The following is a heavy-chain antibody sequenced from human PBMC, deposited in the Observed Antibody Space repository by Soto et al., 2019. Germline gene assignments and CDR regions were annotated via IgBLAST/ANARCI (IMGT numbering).Heavy chain of an antibody. V-gene: IGHV2-5*01. CDR2: IYWNDDK. CDR3: AHSPPSGRDY. CDR1: GFSLSTSGLG. J-gene: IGHJ4*02. Sequence: QITLKESVPTLVKPTQTLTLTCTFSGFSLSTSGLGVAWIRQPPGKALEWLALIYWNDDKLYSPSLKSRLTISKDTSKHQVVLTITNMDPMDTATYFCAHSPPSGRDYWGQGTLVTVSS.